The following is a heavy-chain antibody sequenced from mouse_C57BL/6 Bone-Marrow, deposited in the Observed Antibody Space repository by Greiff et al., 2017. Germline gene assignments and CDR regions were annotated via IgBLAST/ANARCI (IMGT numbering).Heavy chain of an antibody. CDR3: ARRYTLY. CDR2: LYPRDGST. V-gene: IGHV1-85*01. Sequence: VMLVESGPELVKPGASVKLSCKASGYTFTSYDINWVKQRPGPGLEWIGRLYPRDGSTTYNEKFKGKATLTVNPSSSTAYMELHSLTSEVSAVYFCARRYTLYWGQGTTLTVSS. J-gene: IGHJ2*01. CDR1: GYTFTSYD. D-gene: IGHD1-1*01.